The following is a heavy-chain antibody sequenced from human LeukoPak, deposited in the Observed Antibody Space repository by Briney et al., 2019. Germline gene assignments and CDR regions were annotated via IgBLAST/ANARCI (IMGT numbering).Heavy chain of an antibody. Sequence: GGSLRLSCAASRFTFSSYAMSWVRQAPGKGLKWVSTVSGSGGSTYYADSVKGRFTISRDNSKNTLFLQMNRLRAEDTAVYYCAKVVVPAAMAPTLDYYYGMDVWGQGTTFTVSS. D-gene: IGHD2-2*01. J-gene: IGHJ6*02. CDR1: RFTFSSYA. V-gene: IGHV3-23*01. CDR2: VSGSGGST. CDR3: AKVVVPAAMAPTLDYYYGMDV.